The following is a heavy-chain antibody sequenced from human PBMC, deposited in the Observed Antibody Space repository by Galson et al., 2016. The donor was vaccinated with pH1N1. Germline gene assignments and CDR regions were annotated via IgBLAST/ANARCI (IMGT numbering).Heavy chain of an antibody. Sequence: PALVKPTQTLTLTCTFSGFSLSTSGVGVGWIRQPPRKALEWLAVIYWDDDKRYSPSLKSRLTITKDTSKNQVVLTMTNMDPVDTATYYCARFLYGDYSNWFDPWGQGTLVTVSS. D-gene: IGHD4-17*01. J-gene: IGHJ5*02. V-gene: IGHV2-5*02. CDR3: ARFLYGDYSNWFDP. CDR2: IYWDDDK. CDR1: GFSLSTSGVG.